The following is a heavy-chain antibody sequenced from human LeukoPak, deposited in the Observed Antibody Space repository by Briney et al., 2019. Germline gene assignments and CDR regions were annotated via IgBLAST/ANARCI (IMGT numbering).Heavy chain of an antibody. Sequence: GGSLRLSCAASGFTVSSNYMSWVRQAPGKGLEWVSVIYSGGSTYYADSVKGRFTISRDNSKNTLYLQMNSLRAEDTAVYYCASQKLLWFGESSFDPWGQGTLVTVSS. CDR1: GFTVSSNY. J-gene: IGHJ5*02. V-gene: IGHV3-53*01. CDR3: ASQKLLWFGESSFDP. CDR2: IYSGGST. D-gene: IGHD3-10*01.